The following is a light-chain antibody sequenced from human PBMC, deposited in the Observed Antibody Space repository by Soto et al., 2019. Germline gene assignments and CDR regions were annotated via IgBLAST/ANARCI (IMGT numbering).Light chain of an antibody. V-gene: IGKV1-5*01. CDR2: DAS. Sequence: IQMTHSPSSLSASVWDRVTITGRASESISRWLAWFQQKPGKAPNLLIYDASILQSGVPSRFSGSGSGTDFTLTISSLQPEDFVTYYCQQYNDYSTFGQGTKVDIK. CDR1: ESISRW. CDR3: QQYNDYST. J-gene: IGKJ1*01.